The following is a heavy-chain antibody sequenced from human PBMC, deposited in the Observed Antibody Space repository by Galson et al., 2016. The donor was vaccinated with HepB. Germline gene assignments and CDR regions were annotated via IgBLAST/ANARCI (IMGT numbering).Heavy chain of an antibody. V-gene: IGHV3-7*05. CDR3: TKEGLKSYAQL. Sequence: SLRLSCAASGLTFSNFWMTWVRQAPGKGLEWVANINQDGTEKHYLDSVRGRFTISRDNSKNTLYLQMSSLRAEDTAVYYYTKEGLKSYAQLWGQGTLVTVSS. D-gene: IGHD1-26*01. J-gene: IGHJ4*02. CDR2: INQDGTEK. CDR1: GLTFSNFW.